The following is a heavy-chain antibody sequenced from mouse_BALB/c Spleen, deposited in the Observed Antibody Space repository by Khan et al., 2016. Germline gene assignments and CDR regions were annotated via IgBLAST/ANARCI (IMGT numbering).Heavy chain of an antibody. Sequence: EVELVESGGGLVQPGGSRKLSCAASGFTFSVFGIHWVRQAPEKGLEWVAYISGGSSTIYYADTVKGRFTISRDNPKNTLFLQMTSLRSEDTAVYYCARRTPYAMDYWGQGTSVTVSS. CDR3: ARRTPYAMDY. J-gene: IGHJ4*01. CDR1: GFTFSVFG. CDR2: ISGGSSTI. V-gene: IGHV5-17*02.